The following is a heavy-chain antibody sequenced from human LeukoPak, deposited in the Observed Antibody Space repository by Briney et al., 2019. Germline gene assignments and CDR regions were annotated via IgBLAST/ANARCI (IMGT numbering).Heavy chain of an antibody. D-gene: IGHD1-26*01. CDR3: TRESGAFSPFGF. J-gene: IGHJ4*02. CDR1: GGSIITTNW. CDR2: VHLNGAT. Sequence: SETLSLTCVVPGGSIITTNWWSWVRQPPGKALEWIGGVHLNGATNYNPSLESRVSLSIDKSNNQLSLKLSSVTAADTATYYCTRESGAFSPFGFWGQGTLVTVSS. V-gene: IGHV4-4*02.